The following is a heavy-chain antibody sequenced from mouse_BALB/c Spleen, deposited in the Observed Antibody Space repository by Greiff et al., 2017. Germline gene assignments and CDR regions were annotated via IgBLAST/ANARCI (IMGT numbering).Heavy chain of an antibody. J-gene: IGHJ4*01. CDR2: ISSGSSTI. Sequence: DVKLQESGGGLVQPGGSRKLSCAASGFTFSSFGMHWVRQAPEKGLEWVAYISSGSSTIYYADTVKGRFTISRDNPKNTLFLQMTSLRSEDTAMYYCARSGKLHAMDYWGQGTSVTVSS. CDR3: ARSGKLHAMDY. CDR1: GFTFSSFG. V-gene: IGHV5-17*02. D-gene: IGHD3-1*01.